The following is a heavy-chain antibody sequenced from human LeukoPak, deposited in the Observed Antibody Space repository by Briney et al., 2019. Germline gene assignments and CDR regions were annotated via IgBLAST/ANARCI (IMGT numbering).Heavy chain of an antibody. CDR2: IWYDGSNK. CDR3: AGDYGEYYYGMDV. V-gene: IGHV3-33*01. D-gene: IGHD4-17*01. CDR1: GFTFSSYG. J-gene: IGHJ6*02. Sequence: GRSLRLSCAASGFTFSSYGMHWVRQAPGKGLEWVAVIWYDGSNKCYADSVKGRFTISRDNSKNTMYLQMNSLRAEDTAVYYCAGDYGEYYYGMDVWGQGTTVTVSS.